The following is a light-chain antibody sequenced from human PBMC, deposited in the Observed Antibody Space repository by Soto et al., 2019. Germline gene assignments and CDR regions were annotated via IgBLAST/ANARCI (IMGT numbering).Light chain of an antibody. CDR2: GAF. V-gene: IGKV3-11*01. J-gene: IGKJ5*01. Sequence: EIVLTQSPATLSLSPGERATLSWRASPSVPNYLAWYQQKPGQAPRLPVYGAFNRATGIPARFSGSGSGADFTPTISSLEPEDFAVYYCQQRNIWPPVTFGQGTRLEIK. CDR3: QQRNIWPPVT. CDR1: PSVPNY.